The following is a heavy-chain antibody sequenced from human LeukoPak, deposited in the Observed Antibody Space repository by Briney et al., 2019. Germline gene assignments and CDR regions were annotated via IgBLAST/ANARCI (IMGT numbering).Heavy chain of an antibody. CDR3: AREEYVLMVYATFDY. Sequence: SETLSLTCTVSGGSISSYYWSWIRQPAGKGLEWIGRIYTSGSTNYNPSLKSRVTISVDTSKNQFSLKLSSVTAADTAVYYCAREEYVLMVYATFDYWGQGTLVTVSS. D-gene: IGHD2-8*01. CDR1: GGSISSYY. J-gene: IGHJ4*02. CDR2: IYTSGST. V-gene: IGHV4-4*07.